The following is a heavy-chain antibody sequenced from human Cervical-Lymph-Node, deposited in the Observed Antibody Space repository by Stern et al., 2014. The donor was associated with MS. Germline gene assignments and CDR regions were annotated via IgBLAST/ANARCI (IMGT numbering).Heavy chain of an antibody. CDR1: GFTFSSYW. D-gene: IGHD6-19*01. CDR2: INSDESST. J-gene: IGHJ4*02. CDR3: TRAFPSSGWWYSDY. V-gene: IGHV3-74*02. Sequence: EVQLVESGGGLVQPGGSLRLSCAASGFTFSSYWMYWVRQAPGKGLMWVSRINSDESSTTYAESVKGRFTISRDNAKNTLYLQMNSLRAEDTAVYYCTRAFPSSGWWYSDYWGQGTLVTVSS.